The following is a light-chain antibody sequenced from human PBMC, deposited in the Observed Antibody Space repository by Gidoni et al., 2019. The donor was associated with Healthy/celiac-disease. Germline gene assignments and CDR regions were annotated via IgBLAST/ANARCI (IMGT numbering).Light chain of an antibody. J-gene: IGKJ4*01. Sequence: DIVLTQSPATLSLSLGERATLSCRASQSVSSYLAWYQQKPGQAPRLLIYAASNRATGIPARFSGSGSGTDFTLTISSLEPEDFAVYYCQQRSNWLTFGGGTKVEIK. CDR3: QQRSNWLT. V-gene: IGKV3-11*01. CDR1: QSVSSY. CDR2: AAS.